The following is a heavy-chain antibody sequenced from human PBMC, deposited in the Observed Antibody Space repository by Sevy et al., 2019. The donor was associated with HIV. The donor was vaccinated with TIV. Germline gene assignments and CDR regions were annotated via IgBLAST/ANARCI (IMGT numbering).Heavy chain of an antibody. Sequence: GGSPRLSCEASGFDFSSHWMQWVRQAPGKGLVWVSRMNTDGSSTNYADSVKGRFTISRDNAKNTLYLEMNNLRDEDTALYYCATPRFDFWGPGTPVTVSS. V-gene: IGHV3-74*01. CDR1: GFDFSSHW. J-gene: IGHJ4*02. CDR2: MNTDGSST. CDR3: ATPRFDF.